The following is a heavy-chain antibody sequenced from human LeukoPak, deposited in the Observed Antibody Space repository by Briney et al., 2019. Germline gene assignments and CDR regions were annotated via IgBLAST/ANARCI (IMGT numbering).Heavy chain of an antibody. CDR1: GFTFSSYA. CDR2: ISYHGRNK. Sequence: GRSLCLSCAVSGFTFSSYAMHWVRQAPGKGLGWVAFISYHGRNKYLKASVKGRFYISRDNSKNTVYLQINSLRADGTAVYYCWGDRGTSYFDLWGQGALVTISS. D-gene: IGHD1-1*01. V-gene: IGHV3-30*04. CDR3: WGDRGTSYFDL. J-gene: IGHJ4*02.